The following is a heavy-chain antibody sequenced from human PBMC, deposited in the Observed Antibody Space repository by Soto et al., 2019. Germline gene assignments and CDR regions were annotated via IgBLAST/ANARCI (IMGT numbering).Heavy chain of an antibody. J-gene: IGHJ6*02. CDR3: ATRTYYDFWSGYYRSGERLVTSYYGVDV. CDR2: INPSGGST. V-gene: IGHV1-46*01. CDR1: GYTFTSYY. D-gene: IGHD3-3*01. Sequence: ASVKVSCKASGYTFTSYYMHWVRQAPGQGLEWMGIINPSGGSTSYAQKFQGRVTMTRDTSTSTVYMELSSLRSEDTAVYYCATRTYYDFWSGYYRSGERLVTSYYGVDVWGQGTTAPVSS.